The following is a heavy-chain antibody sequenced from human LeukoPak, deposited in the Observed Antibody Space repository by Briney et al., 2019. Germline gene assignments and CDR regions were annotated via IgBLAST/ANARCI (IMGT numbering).Heavy chain of an antibody. V-gene: IGHV4-39*07. CDR3: ARVLPTSGYYLSWRGGFDY. CDR2: IYYSGST. J-gene: IGHJ4*02. D-gene: IGHD3-22*01. Sequence: SETLSLTCTVSGGSISSSSYYWGWIRQPPGKGLEWIGSIYYSGSTYYNPSLKSRVTISVDTSKNQFSLKLSSVTAADTAVYYCARVLPTSGYYLSWRGGFDYWGQGTLVTVSS. CDR1: GGSISSSSYY.